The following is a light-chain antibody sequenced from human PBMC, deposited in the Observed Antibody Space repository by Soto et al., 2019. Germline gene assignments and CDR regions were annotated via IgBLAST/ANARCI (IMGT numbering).Light chain of an antibody. CDR3: QQYGSSRTWT. CDR1: QSVSSSF. Sequence: EIVLTQSPGTPSLSPGERATLSCRASQSVSSSFLAWYQQKPGQAPRLLIYGESSRATGIPDRFSGSGSGTEFTLTIRRLEPEDFAVYYCQQYGSSRTWTFGQWNKVDIK. CDR2: GES. J-gene: IGKJ1*01. V-gene: IGKV3-20*01.